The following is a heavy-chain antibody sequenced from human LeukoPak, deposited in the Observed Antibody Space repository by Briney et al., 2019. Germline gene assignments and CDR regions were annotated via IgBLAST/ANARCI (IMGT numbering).Heavy chain of an antibody. V-gene: IGHV4-34*01. CDR3: ARLQRFSSGWKIDP. J-gene: IGHJ5*02. CDR1: GGSFSGYY. Sequence: PSETLSLTCAVYGGSFSGYYWSWIRQPPGKGLEWIGEINHSGSTNYNPSLKSRVTISVDTSKNQFSLKLSSVTAADTAVYYCARLQRFSSGWKIDPWGQGTLVTVSS. CDR2: INHSGST. D-gene: IGHD6-19*01.